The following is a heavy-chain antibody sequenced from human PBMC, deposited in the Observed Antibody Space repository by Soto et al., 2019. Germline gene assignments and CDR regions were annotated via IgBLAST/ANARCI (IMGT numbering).Heavy chain of an antibody. V-gene: IGHV4-59*01. Sequence: SETLSLTCTVSGGSISSYYWSWIRQPPGKGLEWIGYIYYSGSTNYNPSLKSRVTISVDTSKNQFSLKLSSVTAADTAVYYCARDGYSYGYYYYYGMDVWGQGTTVTVS. CDR2: IYYSGST. CDR1: GGSISSYY. J-gene: IGHJ6*02. CDR3: ARDGYSYGYYYYYGMDV. D-gene: IGHD5-18*01.